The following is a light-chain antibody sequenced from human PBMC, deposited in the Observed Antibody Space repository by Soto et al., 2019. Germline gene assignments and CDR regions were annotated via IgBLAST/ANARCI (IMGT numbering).Light chain of an antibody. CDR2: KAS. Sequence: DIPMTQSPSPLSGSVGDRVTITCRASQTLSSWLASYQQKPGKAPKLMIYKASSLESGVPSRFSGSGSGTEFSLTISSLQPDYFAIYYRQQYKSISLSCRGATKVEIK. V-gene: IGKV1-5*03. J-gene: IGKJ4*01. CDR1: QTLSSW. CDR3: QQYKSISLS.